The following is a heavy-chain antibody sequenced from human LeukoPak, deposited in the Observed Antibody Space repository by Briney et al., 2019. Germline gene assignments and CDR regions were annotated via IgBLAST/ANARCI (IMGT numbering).Heavy chain of an antibody. CDR1: GFTFSSYG. D-gene: IGHD6-6*01. CDR3: AKDGGSSYFDY. J-gene: IGHJ4*02. V-gene: IGHV3-30*18. CDR2: ISYDGSNK. Sequence: PGGSLRLSCAASGFTFSSYGTHWVRQAPGKGLEWVAVISYDGSNKYYAGSVKGRFTISRDNSKNTLYLQMNSLRAEDTAVYYCAKDGGSSYFDYWGQGTLVTVSS.